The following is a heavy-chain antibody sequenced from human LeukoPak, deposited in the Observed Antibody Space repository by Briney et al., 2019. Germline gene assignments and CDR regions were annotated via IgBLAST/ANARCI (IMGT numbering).Heavy chain of an antibody. CDR1: GGSFSGYY. J-gene: IGHJ5*02. V-gene: IGHV4-34*01. CDR2: INHSGST. CDR3: ARGQNDYGNYEGFDP. Sequence: SETLSLTCAVYGGSFSGYYWSWIRQPPGKGLEWLGEINHSGSTNYNPSLKGRVTISVDTSKNQFSLKLSSVTAADTAVYYCARGQNDYGNYEGFDPWGQGTLVTVSS. D-gene: IGHD4-11*01.